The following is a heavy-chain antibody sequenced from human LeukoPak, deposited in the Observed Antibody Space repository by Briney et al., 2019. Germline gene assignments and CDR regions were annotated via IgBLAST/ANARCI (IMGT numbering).Heavy chain of an antibody. Sequence: GGSLRLSCAASGFTFSSYAMSWVRQAPGKGLEWVSVIYSGGSTYYADSVKGRFTISRDNSKNTLYLQMNSLRAEDTAVYYCAKCLFNYDILTGSDYWGQGTLVTVSS. CDR1: GFTFSSYA. CDR3: AKCLFNYDILTGSDY. D-gene: IGHD3-9*01. CDR2: IYSGGST. V-gene: IGHV3-23*03. J-gene: IGHJ4*02.